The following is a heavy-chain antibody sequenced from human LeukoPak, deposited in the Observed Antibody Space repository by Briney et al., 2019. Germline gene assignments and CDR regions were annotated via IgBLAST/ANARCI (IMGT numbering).Heavy chain of an antibody. V-gene: IGHV4-61*02. J-gene: IGHJ5*02. CDR2: IYTSGST. CDR3: AREGPATAIREIWFDP. CDR1: GGSISSGSYY. D-gene: IGHD2-21*02. Sequence: SQTLSLTCTVSGGSISSGSYYWSWIRQPAGERLEWIGRIYTSGSTNYNPSLKSRVTISVDTSKNQFSLKLSSVTAADTAVYYCAREGPATAIREIWFDPWGQGTLVTVSS.